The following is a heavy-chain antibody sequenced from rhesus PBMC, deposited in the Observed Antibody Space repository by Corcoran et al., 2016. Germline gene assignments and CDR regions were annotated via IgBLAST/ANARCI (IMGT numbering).Heavy chain of an antibody. J-gene: IGHJ4*01. CDR2: VSGSGRIT. CDR1: GGSISDDYY. Sequence: QVQLQESGPGLVKPSETLSLTCAVSGGSISDDYYWSWIRQPPGKGLEWIGYVSGSGRITAYNPSLKSRVTISTDTSKNQFSLKLRSVTAADTAVYYCARGSTVDSWGQGVLVTVSS. V-gene: IGHV4S7*01. CDR3: ARGSTVDS.